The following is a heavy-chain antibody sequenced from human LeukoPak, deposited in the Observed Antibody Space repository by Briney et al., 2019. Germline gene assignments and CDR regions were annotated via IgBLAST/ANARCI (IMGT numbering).Heavy chain of an antibody. CDR2: TYYRSRWYN. D-gene: IGHD6-6*01. CDR3: ARDLSLAMYE. J-gene: IGHJ4*02. V-gene: IGHV6-1*01. Sequence: SHTLSLTCAISGDSVSSDSAAWNWLRQSPSRGLEWLGRTYYRSRWYNDYALSVKSRITISPDTSKNQFSLQLNSVTPEDTAVYYCARDLSLAMYEWGQGTLVTVSS. CDR1: GDSVSSDSAA.